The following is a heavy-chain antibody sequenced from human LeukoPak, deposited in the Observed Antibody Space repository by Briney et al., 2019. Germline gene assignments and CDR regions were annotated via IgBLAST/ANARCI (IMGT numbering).Heavy chain of an antibody. Sequence: GGSLRLSCAASGFTFGSYAMYWVRQAPGKGLEWVSGISGSGGSTFYADSVKGRFTISRDNSENTVCLQMNSLRADGTAVYYCAKTTAGYSSGRYPGWPVDYWGQGTLVTVSS. V-gene: IGHV3-23*01. CDR3: AKTTAGYSSGRYPGWPVDY. CDR2: ISGSGGST. D-gene: IGHD6-19*01. J-gene: IGHJ4*02. CDR1: GFTFGSYA.